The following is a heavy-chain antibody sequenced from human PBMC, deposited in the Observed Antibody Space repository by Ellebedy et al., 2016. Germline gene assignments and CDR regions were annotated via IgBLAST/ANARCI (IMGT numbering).Heavy chain of an antibody. CDR3: AKGASRNGYES. D-gene: IGHD5-18*01. CDR1: GFTFNT. Sequence: GESLKISCAASGFTFNTWVRQTPEKGLEWVSAISGSSTYYADSVKGRFTISRDNSKTTLYLQMNSLRAEDTAVYYCAKGASRNGYESWGQGILVTVSS. V-gene: IGHV3-23*01. CDR2: ISGSST. J-gene: IGHJ5*02.